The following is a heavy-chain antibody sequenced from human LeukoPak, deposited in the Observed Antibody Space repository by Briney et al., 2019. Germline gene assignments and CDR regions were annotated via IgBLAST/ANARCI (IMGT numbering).Heavy chain of an antibody. J-gene: IGHJ4*02. V-gene: IGHV3-48*03. D-gene: IGHD3-9*01. CDR1: GFSFSTYE. CDR2: ISSSSSSI. Sequence: GGSLRLSCADSGFSFSTYEMNWVRQAPGKGLEGGSYISSSSSSIYYADSVKGRFTISRDNAKNSLYLQMNSLRAEDTAVYYCARGLPGPYDILTGYLFGVDYWGQGTLVTVSS. CDR3: ARGLPGPYDILTGYLFGVDY.